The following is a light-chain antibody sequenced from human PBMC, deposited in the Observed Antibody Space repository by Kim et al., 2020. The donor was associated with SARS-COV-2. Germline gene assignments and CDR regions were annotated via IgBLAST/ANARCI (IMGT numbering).Light chain of an antibody. V-gene: IGKV3-20*01. Sequence: EIVLTQSPGTLSLSPGERATHSCRASQSVSSSYLAWYQQKPGQAPRLLIYGASSRATGIPDRFSGSGSGTDFTLTISRLEPEDFAVYYCQQYGSSPETCGQGTKVDI. J-gene: IGKJ1*01. CDR1: QSVSSSY. CDR2: GAS. CDR3: QQYGSSPET.